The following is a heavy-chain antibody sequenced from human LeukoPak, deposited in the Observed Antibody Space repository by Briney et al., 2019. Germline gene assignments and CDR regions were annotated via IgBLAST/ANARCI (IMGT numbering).Heavy chain of an antibody. V-gene: IGHV3-23*01. Sequence: GGSLRLSCAASGLTFSSYAMSWVRQAPGKGLEWVSAISGSGGSTYYADSVKGRFTISRDNSKNTLYLQMNSLRAEDTAVYYCATKGSSDYFDYWGQGTLVTVSS. CDR2: ISGSGGST. J-gene: IGHJ4*02. D-gene: IGHD6-6*01. CDR1: GLTFSSYA. CDR3: ATKGSSDYFDY.